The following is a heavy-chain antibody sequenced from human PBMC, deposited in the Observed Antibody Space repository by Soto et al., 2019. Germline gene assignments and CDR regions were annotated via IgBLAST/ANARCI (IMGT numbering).Heavy chain of an antibody. CDR2: MNPNSGTT. CDR1: GGTFSSYA. J-gene: IGHJ6*03. V-gene: IGHV1-8*02. CDR3: ARGRGTSPNYYMDV. Sequence: ASVKVSCKASGGTFSSYAISWVRQAPGQGLEWMGWMNPNSGTTNYAQKFQGRVTMTRNISISTAYMELSSLRSEDTAVYYCARGRGTSPNYYMDVWGKGTTVTVSS. D-gene: IGHD1-1*01.